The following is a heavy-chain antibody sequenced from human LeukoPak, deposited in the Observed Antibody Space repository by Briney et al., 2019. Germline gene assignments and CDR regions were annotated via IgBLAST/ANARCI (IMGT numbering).Heavy chain of an antibody. V-gene: IGHV5-51*01. CDR2: IYPGDSDT. CDR1: GYNFNTYW. J-gene: IGHJ4*02. Sequence: GESLKISCQGSGYNFNTYWVAWVRQLPGKGLEWMGIIYPGDSDTRYSPSFQGQVTISADKSISTAYLQWSSLKASDTAMYYCAREGGSSGNFDYWGQGTLVTASS. CDR3: AREGGSSGNFDY. D-gene: IGHD6-6*01.